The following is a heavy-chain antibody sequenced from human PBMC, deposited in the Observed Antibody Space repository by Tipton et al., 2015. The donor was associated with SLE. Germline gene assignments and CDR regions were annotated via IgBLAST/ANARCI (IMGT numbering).Heavy chain of an antibody. V-gene: IGHV4-4*02. CDR1: GGSISSSTW. CDR3: ARHRWRWNDAFDI. CDR2: IYHSGST. J-gene: IGHJ3*02. Sequence: TLSLTCAVSGGSISSSTWWSWVRQPPGKGLEWIGEIYHSGSTNYNSSLKSRVTISVDKSMNQFSLILTSVTAADTAVYYCARHRWRWNDAFDIWGQGTMVTVSS. D-gene: IGHD5-24*01.